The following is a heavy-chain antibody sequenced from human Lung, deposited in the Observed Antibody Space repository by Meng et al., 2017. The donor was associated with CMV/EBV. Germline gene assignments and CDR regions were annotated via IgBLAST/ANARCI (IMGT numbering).Heavy chain of an antibody. J-gene: IGHJ4*02. CDR1: GFTFDDYG. CDR2: INWNGDST. Sequence: GGSXRLSCAASGFTFDDYGVSWVRQVPGKGLEWVSGINWNGDSTGYADSVKGRFTISRDNAKNSLYLQMNSLRAEDTALYHCAGRGSSSWRQGVFDYWGQGTLVTVSS. D-gene: IGHD6-13*01. CDR3: AGRGSSSWRQGVFDY. V-gene: IGHV3-20*01.